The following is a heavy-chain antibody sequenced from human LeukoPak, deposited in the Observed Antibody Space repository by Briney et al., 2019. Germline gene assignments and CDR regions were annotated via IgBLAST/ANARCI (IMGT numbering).Heavy chain of an antibody. CDR3: ARVIFGDYGAFDI. D-gene: IGHD4-17*01. Sequence: GGSLRLSCAASGFTFSSYSMNWVRQAPGKGLEWVSSISSSSSYIYCADSVKGRFTISRDNAKNSLYLQMNSLRAEDTAVYYCARVIFGDYGAFDIWGQGTMVTVSS. CDR1: GFTFSSYS. CDR2: ISSSSSYI. V-gene: IGHV3-21*01. J-gene: IGHJ3*02.